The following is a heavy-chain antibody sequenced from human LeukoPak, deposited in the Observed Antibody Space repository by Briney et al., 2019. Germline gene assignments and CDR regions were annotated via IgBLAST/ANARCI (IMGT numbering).Heavy chain of an antibody. CDR3: ARVRYRLAETYIDY. CDR1: GYTFTSYD. J-gene: IGHJ4*02. V-gene: IGHV1-2*02. Sequence: ASVKVSCKASGYTFTSYDINWVRQATGQGLEWMGWINPNSGDTNYAQKFQGRVTMTRDTSISTAYMELSRLRSDDTAVYYCARVRYRLAETYIDYWGQGTLVTVSS. D-gene: IGHD3-16*01. CDR2: INPNSGDT.